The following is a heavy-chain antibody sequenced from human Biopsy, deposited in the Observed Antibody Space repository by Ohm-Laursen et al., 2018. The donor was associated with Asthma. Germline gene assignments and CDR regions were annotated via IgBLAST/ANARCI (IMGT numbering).Heavy chain of an antibody. CDR2: ISVYNGNT. J-gene: IGHJ6*02. V-gene: IGHV1-18*01. CDR1: GYTFNSAG. D-gene: IGHD3-10*01. CDR3: ARAVDYSHYYGINV. Sequence: ASVKVSCTTSGYTFNSAGITWVRQAPGQGLEWMGWISVYNGNTKVAQKLQDRVTMITHTSTSTAYMELRSLRSDDTAVYFCARAVDYSHYYGINVWGQGTTVTVS.